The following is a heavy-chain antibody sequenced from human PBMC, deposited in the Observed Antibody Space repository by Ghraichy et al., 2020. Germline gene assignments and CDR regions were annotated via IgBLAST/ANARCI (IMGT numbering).Heavy chain of an antibody. CDR3: ARVTEDSSGYETTYYFDY. J-gene: IGHJ4*02. V-gene: IGHV4-31*03. CDR1: GGSISSGGYY. CDR2: IYYSGST. Sequence: SQTISLTCTVSGGSISSGGYYWSWIRQHPGKGLEWIGYIYYSGSTYYNPSLKSRVTISVDTSKNQFSLKLSSVTAADTAVYYCARVTEDSSGYETTYYFDYWGQGTLVTVSS. D-gene: IGHD3-22*01.